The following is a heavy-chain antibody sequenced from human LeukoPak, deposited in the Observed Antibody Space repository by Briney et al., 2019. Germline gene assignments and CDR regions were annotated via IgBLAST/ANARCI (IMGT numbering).Heavy chain of an antibody. J-gene: IGHJ4*02. CDR2: ISAYNGNT. CDR1: GYTFTSYG. D-gene: IGHD3-22*01. Sequence: ASVKVSCKASGYTFTSYGISWVRQAPGQGLEWMGWISAYNGNTNYAQKLQGRVTMTTDTSTSTAYMELRSLRSDDTAVYYCASQEPMYYDSSGRLDYWGQGTLVTVSS. CDR3: ASQEPMYYDSSGRLDY. V-gene: IGHV1-18*01.